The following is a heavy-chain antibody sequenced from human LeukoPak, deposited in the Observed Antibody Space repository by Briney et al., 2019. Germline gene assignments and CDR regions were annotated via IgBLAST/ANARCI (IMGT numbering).Heavy chain of an antibody. V-gene: IGHV1-69*13. J-gene: IGHJ4*02. D-gene: IGHD3-16*02. CDR3: ARGLGIALPFDY. CDR1: GGTFSSYA. CDR2: IIPIFGTA. Sequence: ASVKVSCKASGGTFSSYAISWVRQAPGQGLKWMGGIIPIFGTANYAQKFQGRVTITADESTSTAYMELSSLRSEDTAVYYCARGLGIALPFDYWGQGTLVTVSS.